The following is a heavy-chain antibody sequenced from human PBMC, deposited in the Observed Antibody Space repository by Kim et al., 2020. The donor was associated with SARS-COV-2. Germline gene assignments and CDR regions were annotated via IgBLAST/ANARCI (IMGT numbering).Heavy chain of an antibody. CDR3: ARVRDSIHYGDYGGDY. Sequence: ASVKVSCKASGYTFTSYYMHWVRQAPGQGLEWMGIINPSGGSTSYAQKFQGRVTMTRDTSTSTVYMELSSLRSEDTAVYYCARVRDSIHYGDYGGDYWGQGNLVTVSS. CDR2: INPSGGST. J-gene: IGHJ4*02. V-gene: IGHV1-46*01. D-gene: IGHD4-17*01. CDR1: GYTFTSYY.